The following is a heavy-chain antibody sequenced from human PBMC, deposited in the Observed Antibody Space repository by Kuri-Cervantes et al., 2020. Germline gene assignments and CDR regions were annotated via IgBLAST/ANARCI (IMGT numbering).Heavy chain of an antibody. Sequence: ASVKVSCKASGYTFTGYYMHWARQAPGQGLEWMGWINPNSGGTNYAQKFQGRVTMTRDTSISTAYMELSRLRSDDTAVYYCASGGSGYFDWLPPDYWGQGTLVTVSS. V-gene: IGHV1-2*02. D-gene: IGHD3-9*01. CDR3: ASGGSGYFDWLPPDY. CDR2: INPNSGGT. CDR1: GYTFTGYY. J-gene: IGHJ4*02.